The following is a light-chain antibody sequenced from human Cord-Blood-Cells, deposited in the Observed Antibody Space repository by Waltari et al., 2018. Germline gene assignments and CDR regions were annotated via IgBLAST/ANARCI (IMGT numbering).Light chain of an antibody. V-gene: IGKV1-5*03. CDR2: KAS. Sequence: DSQMTQSPSTLSASVGDRVTITCRASQSISSWLAWYKQKPGKAPKLLIYKASSLESGVPSRFSGSGSGTEFTHTISSLQPDDFAAYYCQQYNSYSTCGQGTKVEIK. CDR1: QSISSW. CDR3: QQYNSYST. J-gene: IGKJ1*01.